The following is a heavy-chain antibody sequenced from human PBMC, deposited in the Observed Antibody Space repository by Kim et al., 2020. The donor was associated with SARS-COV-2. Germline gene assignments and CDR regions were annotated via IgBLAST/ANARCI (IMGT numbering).Heavy chain of an antibody. V-gene: IGHV6-1*01. D-gene: IGHD6-19*01. J-gene: IGHJ6*02. CDR2: TYYRSKWSKWYN. CDR1: GDSVSSDSAA. CDR3: ARHRGEIAVAATGYYYYYGMDV. Sequence: SQTLSLTCAISGDSVSSDSAAWNWIRQSPSRGLEWLGMTYYRSKWSKWYNDYAVSVKSRITINPDTSKNQFSLQLNSVTPEDTAVYYCARHRGEIAVAATGYYYYYGMDVWGQGTTVTVSS.